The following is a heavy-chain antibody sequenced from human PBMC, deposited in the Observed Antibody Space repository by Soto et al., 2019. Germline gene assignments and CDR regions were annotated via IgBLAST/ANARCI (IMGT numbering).Heavy chain of an antibody. J-gene: IGHJ4*02. V-gene: IGHV1-69*13. CDR3: ARDRGYAIAGLFDY. Sequence: SVKVSCKASGGTFSSYAISWVRQAPGQGLEWMGGIIPIFGTANYAQKFQGRVTITADESTSTAYMELSSLRSEDTAVYYCARDRGYAIAGLFDYWGQGTLVTVSS. D-gene: IGHD2-8*01. CDR1: GGTFSSYA. CDR2: IIPIFGTA.